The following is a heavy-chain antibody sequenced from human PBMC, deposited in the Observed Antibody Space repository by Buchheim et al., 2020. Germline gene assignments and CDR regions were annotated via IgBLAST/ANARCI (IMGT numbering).Heavy chain of an antibody. J-gene: IGHJ4*02. Sequence: QVQLEESGPGLVKPSGTLSLTCAVSGVSISSSNWWGWVRQPPGKGLGWIGEIYPSGSTNYKPSLSSRVTISLDQTSNKFFLKVNSVTAADTAMYYCARDVDTTVSLDYGGQGIL. CDR1: GVSISSSNW. V-gene: IGHV4-4*02. CDR3: ARDVDTTVSLDY. D-gene: IGHD1-1*01. CDR2: IYPSGST.